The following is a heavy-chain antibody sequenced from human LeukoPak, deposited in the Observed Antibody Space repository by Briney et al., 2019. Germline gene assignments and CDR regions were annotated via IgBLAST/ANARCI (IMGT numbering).Heavy chain of an antibody. CDR2: IYHSGST. CDR3: ARGSVITGSGWFDP. Sequence: SETLCVTCADSRGSISRGGYCSSCVRLPPGKGLGWMGYIYHSGSTYYNPSLKSRVTISVDRSKNQFSLKLSSVTAADTAVYYCARGSVITGSGWFDPWGQGTLVTVST. D-gene: IGHD3-22*01. CDR1: RGSISRGGYC. V-gene: IGHV4-30-2*01. J-gene: IGHJ5*02.